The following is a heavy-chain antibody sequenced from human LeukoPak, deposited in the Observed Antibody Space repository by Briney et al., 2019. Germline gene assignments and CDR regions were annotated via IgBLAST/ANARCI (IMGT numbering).Heavy chain of an antibody. CDR3: ARGAAMVSQYYFDY. V-gene: IGHV3-7*01. CDR2: IKQDGSEK. CDR1: GFTSSSYW. J-gene: IGHJ4*02. Sequence: GGSLRLSCAASGFTSSSYWMSWVRQAPGKGLEWVANIKQDGSEKYYVDSVKGRFTISRDNAKNSLYLQMNSLRAEDTAVYYCARGAAMVSQYYFDYWGQGTLVTVSS. D-gene: IGHD5-18*01.